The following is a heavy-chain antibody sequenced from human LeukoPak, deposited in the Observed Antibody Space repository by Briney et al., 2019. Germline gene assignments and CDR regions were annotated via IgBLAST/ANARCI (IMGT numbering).Heavy chain of an antibody. CDR1: GGSISSSSYY. J-gene: IGHJ4*02. Sequence: SETLSLTCTVSGGSISSSSYYWGWIRQPPGKGLEWIGSIYYSGSTYYNPSLKSRVTISVDTSKNQFSLKLSSVAAADTAVYYCAGGASLPFDYWGQGTLVTVSS. CDR2: IYYSGST. CDR3: AGGASLPFDY. D-gene: IGHD3-16*01. V-gene: IGHV4-39*01.